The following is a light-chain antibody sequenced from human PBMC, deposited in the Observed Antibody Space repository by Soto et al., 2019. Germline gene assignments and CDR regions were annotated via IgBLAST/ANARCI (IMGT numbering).Light chain of an antibody. Sequence: EIVLTQSPGTLSLSPGERATLSCRSCQSVSSSYLGWYQQKPGQAPRLLIYGAYSRAIGIPDRFSGSGSGTDFTLTISRLEPEDFVVYYCQQYGSSLFGGGTKVDIK. CDR3: QQYGSSL. CDR2: GAY. CDR1: QSVSSSY. V-gene: IGKV3-20*01. J-gene: IGKJ4*01.